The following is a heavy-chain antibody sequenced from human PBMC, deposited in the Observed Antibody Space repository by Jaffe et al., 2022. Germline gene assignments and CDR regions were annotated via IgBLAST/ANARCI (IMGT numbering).Heavy chain of an antibody. CDR3: ASFLLTYYYDSSGYYLDY. D-gene: IGHD3-22*01. V-gene: IGHV3-48*03. J-gene: IGHJ4*02. CDR1: GFTFSSYE. Sequence: EVQLVESGGGLVQPGGSLRLSCAASGFTFSSYEMNWVRQAPGKGLEWVSYISSSGSTIYYADSVKGRFTISRDNAKNSLYLQMNSLRAEDTAVYYCASFLLTYYYDSSGYYLDYWGQGTLVTVSS. CDR2: ISSSGSTI.